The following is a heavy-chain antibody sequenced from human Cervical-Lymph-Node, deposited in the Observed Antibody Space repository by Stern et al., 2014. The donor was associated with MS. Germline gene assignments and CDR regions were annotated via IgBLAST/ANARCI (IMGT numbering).Heavy chain of an antibody. CDR2: INPSDGSR. V-gene: IGHV1-46*03. D-gene: IGHD6-19*01. CDR3: ARNIYSSGWYFPTSDAFDI. CDR1: GYTFSTYY. Sequence: QVQLVQSGAEVKKPGASVKVSCKASGYTFSTYYIHWVRQAPGQGLEWLGIINPSDGSRSYAQKFQGRVTMTRDTSTGTVYMDVSGLRSDDTAIYYCARNIYSSGWYFPTSDAFDIWGQGTVVTVSS. J-gene: IGHJ3*02.